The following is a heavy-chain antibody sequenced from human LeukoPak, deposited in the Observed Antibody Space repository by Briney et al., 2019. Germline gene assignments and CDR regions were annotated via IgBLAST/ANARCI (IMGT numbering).Heavy chain of an antibody. CDR1: GGSISSSSYY. Sequence: PSETLSLTCTVSGGSISSSSYYWGWIRQPPGKGLEWIGGMYYSGSTYYNPSLKSRVTISVDTPKNQFSLKLSSVTAADTAVYYCARGEWELLRTDYWGQGTLVTVSS. D-gene: IGHD1-26*01. CDR2: MYYSGST. J-gene: IGHJ4*02. V-gene: IGHV4-39*07. CDR3: ARGEWELLRTDY.